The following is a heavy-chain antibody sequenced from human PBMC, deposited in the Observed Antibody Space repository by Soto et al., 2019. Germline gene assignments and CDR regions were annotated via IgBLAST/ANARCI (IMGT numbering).Heavy chain of an antibody. D-gene: IGHD2-15*01. Sequence: QITLEETGPTLVKPKQTLTLTCTFSGFSLTTCRVGVGWIRQPPGKALEWLAVIHWNDDNHYSPSLKSRLTITKDTSKNQVVLTLTKMDPGDSATYYCTHRLVGSGQGYWGQGTLVTVSS. V-gene: IGHV2-5*01. CDR2: IHWNDDN. CDR3: THRLVGSGQGY. J-gene: IGHJ4*02. CDR1: GFSLTTCRVG.